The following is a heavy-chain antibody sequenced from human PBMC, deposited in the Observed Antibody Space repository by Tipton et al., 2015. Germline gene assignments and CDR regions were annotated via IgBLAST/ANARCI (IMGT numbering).Heavy chain of an antibody. Sequence: QVQLVQSGPEVKKPGASVKVSCKASGYTFNNYGISWVRQAPGQGLEWMGWINAYNGNIRYAQMFQGRVTVTTDTSTSTAYMELRSLRSDDTAIYYCARDRVGVAGVDFDYWGQGTLVTVSS. J-gene: IGHJ4*02. D-gene: IGHD6-19*01. CDR3: ARDRVGVAGVDFDY. CDR2: INAYNGNI. V-gene: IGHV1-18*04. CDR1: GYTFNNYG.